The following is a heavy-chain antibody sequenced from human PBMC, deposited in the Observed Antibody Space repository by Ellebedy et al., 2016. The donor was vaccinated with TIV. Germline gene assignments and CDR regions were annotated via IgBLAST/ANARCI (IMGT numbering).Heavy chain of an antibody. V-gene: IGHV4-59*02. CDR3: ARERGSGNHDAFET. Sequence: MPSETLSLTCAVSGASVSSPYWSWIRQLPGGGLEWIGYIYNTGRTSYNPSLKSRVSISVDTSKNQFSLKLTSVSAADTAVYYCARERGSGNHDAFETWGQGTMVTVSS. CDR2: IYNTGRT. D-gene: IGHD3-10*01. CDR1: GASVSSPY. J-gene: IGHJ3*02.